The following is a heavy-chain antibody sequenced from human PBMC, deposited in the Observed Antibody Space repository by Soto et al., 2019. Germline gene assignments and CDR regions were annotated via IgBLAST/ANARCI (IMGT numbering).Heavy chain of an antibody. J-gene: IGHJ5*02. V-gene: IGHV1-2*02. CDR3: ARDRWVAAAATQGWGFDP. CDR1: GYTFTGYY. CDR2: INPNSGGT. Sequence: ASVKVSCKASGYTFTGYYMHWVRQARGEGLEWMGWINPNSGGTNYAQKFQGRVTMTRDTSISTAYMELSRLRSDDTAVYYCARDRWVAAAATQGWGFDPWGQGTLVTVSS. D-gene: IGHD6-13*01.